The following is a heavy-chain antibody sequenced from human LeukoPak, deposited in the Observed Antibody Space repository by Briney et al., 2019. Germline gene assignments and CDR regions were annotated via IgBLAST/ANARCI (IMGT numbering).Heavy chain of an antibody. V-gene: IGHV3-23*01. CDR2: ISGSGDST. Sequence: EGSLRLSCAASGFTFSSYWMSWVRQAPGKGLEWVSSISGSGDSTYYADSVKGRFTISRDNSKNTLYLQMNSLRAEDTAVYYCAKDRGIISDYWGQGTLVTVSS. CDR3: AKDRGIISDY. D-gene: IGHD3-10*01. CDR1: GFTFSSYW. J-gene: IGHJ4*02.